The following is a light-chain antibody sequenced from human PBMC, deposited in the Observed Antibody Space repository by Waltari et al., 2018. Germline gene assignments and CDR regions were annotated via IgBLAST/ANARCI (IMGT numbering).Light chain of an antibody. CDR2: MVS. CDR1: QSLVNRADGNTY. Sequence: VVLTQTPLSLPVTLGEPASISCTSSQSLVNRADGNTYLDWFLQQPGQSPQRLIFMVSQRASGVPDRFSGSGSGSDFTLQISSVEADDVGIYYCMQRMEFPLTFGGGTKVEIK. J-gene: IGKJ4*01. CDR3: MQRMEFPLT. V-gene: IGKV2-40*01.